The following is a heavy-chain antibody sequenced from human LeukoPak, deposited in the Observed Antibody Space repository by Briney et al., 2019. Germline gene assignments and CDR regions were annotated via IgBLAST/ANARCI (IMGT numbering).Heavy chain of an antibody. CDR2: ISFDGSNK. CDR3: AREELGSSLGFDP. J-gene: IGHJ5*02. D-gene: IGHD3-16*01. V-gene: IGHV3-30-3*01. CDR1: GFTFGSYT. Sequence: GGSLRLSCAASGFTFGSYTIHWVRQPPGKGLEWVAVISFDGSNKYYADSVKGRFTISRDNSKNTLYLQMNSLRAEDTAVYYCAREELGSSLGFDPWAREPWSPSPQ.